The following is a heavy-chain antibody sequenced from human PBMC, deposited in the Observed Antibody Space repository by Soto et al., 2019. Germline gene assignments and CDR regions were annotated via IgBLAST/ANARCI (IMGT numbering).Heavy chain of an antibody. CDR1: GGTFSSYA. CDR3: ARDRIEDTYYYYGMDV. V-gene: IGHV1-69*06. J-gene: IGHJ6*02. Sequence: ASVKVSCKASGGTFSSYAISWVRQAPGQGLEWMGGIIPIFGTANYAQKFQGRVTITADKSTSTAYMELNSLRSEDTAVYYCARDRIEDTYYYYGMDVWGQGTTVTVSS. CDR2: IIPIFGTA.